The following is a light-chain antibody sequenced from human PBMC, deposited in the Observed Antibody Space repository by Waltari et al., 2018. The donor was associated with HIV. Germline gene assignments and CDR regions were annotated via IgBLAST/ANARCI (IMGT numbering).Light chain of an antibody. CDR2: WAS. CDR3: LQYYTIPRT. Sequence: DIVMTQSPVSLAVSLGERATIHCKSSQSVLYSSNNNNYLAWFQQKPGQPPKLLIYWASTRESGVPDRFSGSGSGTDFTLTISSLQAEDVAVYYCLQYYTIPRTFGQGTTVEIK. V-gene: IGKV4-1*01. J-gene: IGKJ1*01. CDR1: QSVLYSSNNNNY.